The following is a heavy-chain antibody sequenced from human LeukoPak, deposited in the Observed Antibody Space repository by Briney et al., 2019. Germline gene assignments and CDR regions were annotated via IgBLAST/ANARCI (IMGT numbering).Heavy chain of an antibody. CDR2: IYYSGST. CDR3: ARDRPDQYVSGTPAAYFDY. Sequence: SETLSLTCTISGGSISSGDYYWSWIRQPPGKALEWIGYIYYSGSTYYNPSLKSRVTISADTSKNQFSLRLNSVTAADTAVYYCARDRPDQYVSGTPAAYFDYWGQVTLVTVSS. D-gene: IGHD1-26*01. V-gene: IGHV4-30-4*01. J-gene: IGHJ4*02. CDR1: GGSISSGDYY.